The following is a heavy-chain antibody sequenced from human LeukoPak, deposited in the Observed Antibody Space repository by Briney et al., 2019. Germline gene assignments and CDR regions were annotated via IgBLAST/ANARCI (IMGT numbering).Heavy chain of an antibody. D-gene: IGHD3-9*01. Sequence: GGSLKLSCGVYGFNVTNNYMSWVRQAPGKGLEWVSFISSAGSTYYADSVKGRFTISRDNSKNTLYLQMNSLRAEDTAVYYCAKGTYYDILTGYFYAFDIWGQGTMVTVSS. CDR3: AKGTYYDILTGYFYAFDI. J-gene: IGHJ3*02. CDR2: ISSAGST. CDR1: GFNVTNNY. V-gene: IGHV3-53*01.